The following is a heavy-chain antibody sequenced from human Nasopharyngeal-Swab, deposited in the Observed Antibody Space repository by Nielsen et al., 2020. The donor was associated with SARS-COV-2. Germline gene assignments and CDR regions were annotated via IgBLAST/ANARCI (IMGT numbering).Heavy chain of an antibody. D-gene: IGHD5-18*01. V-gene: IGHV1-18*01. CDR2: ISIYNGDT. CDR3: ARDVEEWLVVPSLSFDH. CDR1: GYSFRSYG. J-gene: IGHJ4*02. Sequence: ASVKVSCKASGYSFRSYGINWVRQAPGQGLEGMGWISIYNGDTNYAEKFQGRVSMTTVTSTTTAFMELTSLRSDDTAVYYCARDVEEWLVVPSLSFDHWGQGTLVTVSS.